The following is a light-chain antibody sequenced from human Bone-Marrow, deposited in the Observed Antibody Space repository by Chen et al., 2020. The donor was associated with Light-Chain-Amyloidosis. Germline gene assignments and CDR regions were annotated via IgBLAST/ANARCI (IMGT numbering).Light chain of an antibody. CDR1: QDGSSW. CDR2: AAS. J-gene: IGKJ2*01. CDR3: QQASRFPPA. Sequence: DIQMTQSPSSVSASVGDRVTITCRASQDGSSWLAWYQQKPGKAPKLLIYAASSLQSGGPSRFSGNESGTDFTLTSSRLQPDDVATYYCQQASRFPPAVGQGTKLGIK. V-gene: IGKV1-12*01.